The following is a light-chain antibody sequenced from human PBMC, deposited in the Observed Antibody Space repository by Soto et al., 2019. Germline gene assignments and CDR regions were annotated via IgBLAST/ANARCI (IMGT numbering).Light chain of an antibody. CDR1: QSVISY. J-gene: IGKJ5*01. Sequence: EIVLTQSPATLSLSPGERATLFCRASQSVISYLAWYQQKPGQVPRLLIYDTSNRATGIPARFSGSGSGTDFTLTISSLEPEDFAVYYCQQRYSWPPITFGQGTRLEIK. CDR3: QQRYSWPPIT. V-gene: IGKV3-11*01. CDR2: DTS.